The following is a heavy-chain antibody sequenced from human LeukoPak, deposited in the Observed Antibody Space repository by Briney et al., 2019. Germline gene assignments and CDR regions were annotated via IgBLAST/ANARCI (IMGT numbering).Heavy chain of an antibody. J-gene: IGHJ4*02. CDR1: GFTFSSYS. CDR3: ARESGSLRPDY. CDR2: ISSSSYI. Sequence: PEGSLRLSCAASGFTFSSYSMNWVRQAPGKGLEWVSSISSSSYIYYADSVKGRFTISRDNAKNSLYLQMNSLRAEDTAVYYCARESGSLRPDYWGQGTLVTVSS. D-gene: IGHD1-26*01. V-gene: IGHV3-21*01.